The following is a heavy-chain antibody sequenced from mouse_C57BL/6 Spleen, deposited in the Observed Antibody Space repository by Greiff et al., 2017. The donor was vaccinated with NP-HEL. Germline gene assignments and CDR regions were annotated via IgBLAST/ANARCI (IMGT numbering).Heavy chain of an antibody. V-gene: IGHV5-9-1*02. Sequence: EVKLVESGEGLVKPGGSLKLSCAASGFTFSSYAMSWVRQTPEKRLEWVAYISSGGDYLYYADTVKGRFTISRDNARNTLYRQMSSLKSEDTAMYYCTRGQYYGPGYFDVWGTGTTVTVSS. CDR2: ISSGGDYL. J-gene: IGHJ1*03. CDR3: TRGQYYGPGYFDV. CDR1: GFTFSSYA. D-gene: IGHD1-1*01.